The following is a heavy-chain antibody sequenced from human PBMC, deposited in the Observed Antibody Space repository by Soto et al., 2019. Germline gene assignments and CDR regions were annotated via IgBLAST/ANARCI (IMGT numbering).Heavy chain of an antibody. CDR3: ARGTTVTTYLFDY. CDR2: INPNSGGT. J-gene: IGHJ4*02. D-gene: IGHD4-17*01. CDR1: GYTFTGYY. V-gene: IGHV1-2*04. Sequence: ASVQVSCKASGYTFTGYYMHWVRQAPGQGLEWMGWINPNSGGTNYAQKFQGWVTMTRDTSISTAYMELSRLRSDDTAVYYCARGTTVTTYLFDYWGQGTLVTVSS.